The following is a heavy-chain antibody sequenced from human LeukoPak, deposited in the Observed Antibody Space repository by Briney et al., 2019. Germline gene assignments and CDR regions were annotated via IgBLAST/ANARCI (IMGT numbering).Heavy chain of an antibody. CDR3: ATSSHSGSYRAH. D-gene: IGHD3-10*01. V-gene: IGHV4-34*01. J-gene: IGHJ4*02. Sequence: SETLSLTCAVYGGSFSGYYWSWIRQPPGKGLEWIGEINHSGSTNFNPSLKSRVTISVDTSKNQFSLKLSSVTAADTAVYYCATSSHSGSYRAHWGQGTLVTVSS. CDR2: INHSGST. CDR1: GGSFSGYY.